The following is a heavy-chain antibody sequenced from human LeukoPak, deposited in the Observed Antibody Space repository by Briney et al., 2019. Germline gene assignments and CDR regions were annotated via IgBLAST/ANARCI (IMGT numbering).Heavy chain of an antibody. D-gene: IGHD2-15*01. CDR1: GGTFSSYA. CDR2: IIPIFGTA. J-gene: IGHJ4*02. V-gene: IGHV1-69*05. Sequence: VASVKVSCKASGGTFSSYAISWLRQAPEQGLEWMGRIIPIFGTANYAQKFQGIVTITTDESTSTAYMELSSLRSEDTAVYYCARQAGYCSGGSCYPDYDYWGQGTLVTVSS. CDR3: ARQAGYCSGGSCYPDYDY.